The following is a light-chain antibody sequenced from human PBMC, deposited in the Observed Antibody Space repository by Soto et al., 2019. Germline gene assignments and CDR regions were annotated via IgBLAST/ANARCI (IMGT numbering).Light chain of an antibody. V-gene: IGKV1-5*01. J-gene: IGKJ2*01. Sequence: DIQMTQSPSTLSASVGDRVTITCRASQSIGSWLAWYQQRPGKAPKLLIYDASTLETGVPSRLSGSGSGTEFSLTISSLQPADSATYYCQQYHTYSYTFGQGTKLEIK. CDR2: DAS. CDR3: QQYHTYSYT. CDR1: QSIGSW.